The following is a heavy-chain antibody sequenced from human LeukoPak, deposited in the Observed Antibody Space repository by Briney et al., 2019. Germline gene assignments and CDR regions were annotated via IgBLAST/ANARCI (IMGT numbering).Heavy chain of an antibody. D-gene: IGHD6-19*01. CDR1: GGSISSYY. Sequence: PSETLSLTCTVSGGSISSYYWSWIRQPPGKGLEWIGYIYYSGSTNYNPSLKSRVTISVDTSKNQFSLKLSSVTAADTAVYYCARDLGWDFDYWGQGTLVTVSS. J-gene: IGHJ4*02. CDR3: ARDLGWDFDY. CDR2: IYYSGST. V-gene: IGHV4-59*12.